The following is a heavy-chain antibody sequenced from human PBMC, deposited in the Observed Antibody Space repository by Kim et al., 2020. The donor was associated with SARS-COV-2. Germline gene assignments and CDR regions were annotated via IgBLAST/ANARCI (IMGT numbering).Heavy chain of an antibody. V-gene: IGHV1-69*01. D-gene: IGHD3-16*01. CDR3: ASKGLRFLDLDY. CDR2: A. Sequence: ANYPQKFQGRVTITADESTSTAYMELSSLRSEDTAVYYCASKGLRFLDLDYWGQGTLVTVSS. J-gene: IGHJ4*02.